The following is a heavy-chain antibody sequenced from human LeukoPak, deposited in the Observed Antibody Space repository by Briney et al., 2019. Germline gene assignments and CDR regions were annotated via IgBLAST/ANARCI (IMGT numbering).Heavy chain of an antibody. CDR1: GFTLSSYA. D-gene: IGHD6-6*01. CDR2: ISGSGGST. J-gene: IGHJ4*02. CDR3: VVNIAARGQFDY. V-gene: IGHV3-23*01. Sequence: GGSLRLSCAASGFTLSSYAMSWVRQAPGKGLEWVSAISGSGGSTYYADSVKGRFTISRDNSKNTLYLQMNSLRAEDTAVYYCVVNIAARGQFDYWGQGTLVTVSS.